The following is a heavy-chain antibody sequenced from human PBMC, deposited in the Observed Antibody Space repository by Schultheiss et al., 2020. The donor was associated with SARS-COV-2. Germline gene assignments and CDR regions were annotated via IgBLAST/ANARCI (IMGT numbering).Heavy chain of an antibody. CDR3: ARSRTFGGVIAPFDY. V-gene: IGHV4-59*12. CDR2: IYYSGST. D-gene: IGHD3-16*02. Sequence: SETLSLTCTVSGGSISSYYWSWIRQPPGKGLEWIGYIYYSGSTNYNPSLKSRVTISVDTSKNQFSLKLSSVTAADTAVYYCARSRTFGGVIAPFDYWGQGTLVTVSS. J-gene: IGHJ4*02. CDR1: GGSISSYY.